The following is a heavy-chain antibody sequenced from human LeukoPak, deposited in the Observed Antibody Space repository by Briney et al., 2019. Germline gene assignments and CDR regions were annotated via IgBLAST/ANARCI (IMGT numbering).Heavy chain of an antibody. Sequence: GESLKISCKGSGYRFNAYWIAWVRQMPGKGLEWMGRIYPDDSDTRYSPSFQGQVTISADKSVRTAYLQWSSLKASDTAMYYCARPNITSYYDSRGYDAFDVWGQGTMVTVSS. CDR1: GYRFNAYW. V-gene: IGHV5-51*01. D-gene: IGHD3-22*01. CDR3: ARPNITSYYDSRGYDAFDV. CDR2: IYPDDSDT. J-gene: IGHJ3*01.